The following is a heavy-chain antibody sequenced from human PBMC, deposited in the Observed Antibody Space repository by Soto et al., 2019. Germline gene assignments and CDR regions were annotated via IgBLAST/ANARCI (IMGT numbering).Heavy chain of an antibody. CDR2: IYYSGST. V-gene: IGHV4-59*01. D-gene: IGHD3-16*02. CDR1: GGSISSYY. CDR3: ARLHYDYVWGSYRIYYFDY. J-gene: IGHJ4*02. Sequence: SETLSLTCTVSGGSISSYYWSWIRQPPGKGLEWIGYIYYSGSTNYNPSLKSRVTISVDTSKNQFSLKLSSVTAADTAVYYCARLHYDYVWGSYRIYYFDYWGQGTLVTVSS.